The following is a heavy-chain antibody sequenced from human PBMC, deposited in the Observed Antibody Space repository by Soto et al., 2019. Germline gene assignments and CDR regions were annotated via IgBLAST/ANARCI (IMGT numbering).Heavy chain of an antibody. V-gene: IGHV1-8*01. CDR2: MNPNSGNT. Sequence: ASVKVSCKASGYTFTSYDINWVRQATGQGLEWMGWMNPNSGNTGYAQKFQGRVTMTRNTSISTAYMELSSLRSEDTAVYYCARARWGSSWYATPHFDYRGQGTLVTVSS. J-gene: IGHJ4*02. CDR3: ARARWGSSWYATPHFDY. CDR1: GYTFTSYD. D-gene: IGHD6-13*01.